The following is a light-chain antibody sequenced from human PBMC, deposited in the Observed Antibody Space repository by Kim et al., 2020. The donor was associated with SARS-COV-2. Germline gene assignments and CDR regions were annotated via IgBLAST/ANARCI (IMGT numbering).Light chain of an antibody. CDR2: YDT. J-gene: IGLJ3*02. V-gene: IGLV3-21*04. Sequence: SYELTQPPSVAVDPGKTARITCGGDNMANKNVHCYQQRPGQAPVLVIYYDTDRPSGIPERFSGSNSGNTDTLTISRVEAGDEADYYCHVWDSSNDHRVFGGGTKLTVL. CDR3: HVWDSSNDHRV. CDR1: NMANKN.